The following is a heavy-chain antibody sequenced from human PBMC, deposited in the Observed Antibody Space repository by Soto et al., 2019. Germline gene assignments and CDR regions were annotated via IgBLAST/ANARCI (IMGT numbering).Heavy chain of an antibody. J-gene: IGHJ5*02. CDR2: IYYSGST. Sequence: SETLSLTCTVSGGSISSGDYYWSWIRQPPGKGLEWIGYIYYSGSTYYNPSLKSRVTISVDTSKNQFSLKLSSVTAADTAVYYCAREKRALWQGSGSYYGIDPWGQGTLVTVSS. D-gene: IGHD3-10*01. CDR1: GGSISSGDYY. V-gene: IGHV4-30-4*01. CDR3: AREKRALWQGSGSYYGIDP.